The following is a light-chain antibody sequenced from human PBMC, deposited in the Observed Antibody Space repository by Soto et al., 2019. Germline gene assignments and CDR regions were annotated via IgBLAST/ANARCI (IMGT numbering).Light chain of an antibody. Sequence: QSVLTQPASVSGSAGQSITISCSGTMRDVGAYNLVSWYQQHQGTAPKLIIYEVRNRPSGISSRFSGSRSGNTASLTISGLQSEDEGEYYCSAYTARSTLVFGGGTKLTVL. CDR1: MRDVGAYNL. J-gene: IGLJ3*02. V-gene: IGLV2-14*01. CDR2: EVR. CDR3: SAYTARSTLV.